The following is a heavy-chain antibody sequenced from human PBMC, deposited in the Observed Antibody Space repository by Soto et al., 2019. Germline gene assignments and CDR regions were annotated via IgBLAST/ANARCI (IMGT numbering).Heavy chain of an antibody. Sequence: GGSLRLSCAASGFTFSSFNMNWVRQAPGKGLEWVSFVTSGGGTIYYADSVKGRFTISRDNAKDSLYLQMNGLRAEDTAVYYCARRLGYCSGGSCPTDYWGQGTLVTVSS. V-gene: IGHV3-48*01. CDR3: ARRLGYCSGGSCPTDY. CDR2: VTSGGGTI. J-gene: IGHJ4*02. CDR1: GFTFSSFN. D-gene: IGHD2-15*01.